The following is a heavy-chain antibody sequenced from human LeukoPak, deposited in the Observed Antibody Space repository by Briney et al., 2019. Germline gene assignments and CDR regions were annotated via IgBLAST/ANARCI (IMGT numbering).Heavy chain of an antibody. CDR1: GFTFSSYS. D-gene: IGHD6-6*01. CDR2: IWYDGSNK. J-gene: IGHJ6*03. CDR3: AKDGLTSKDSYYYMDV. Sequence: PGGSLRLSCAASGFTFSSYSMNWVRQAPGKGLEWVAVIWYDGSNKYYADSVKGRFTISRDNSKNTLYLQMNSLRAEDTAVYYCAKDGLTSKDSYYYMDVWGKGTTVTVSS. V-gene: IGHV3-33*06.